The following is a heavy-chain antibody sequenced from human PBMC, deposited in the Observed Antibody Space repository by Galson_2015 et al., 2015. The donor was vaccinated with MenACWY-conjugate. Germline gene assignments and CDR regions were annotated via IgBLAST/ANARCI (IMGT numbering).Heavy chain of an antibody. CDR1: GDTFNNYA. J-gene: IGHJ3*01. V-gene: IGHV1-69*06. D-gene: IGHD3-9*01. CDR3: ARGLSRMLTSGAVLPPNDAFDF. Sequence: SVKVSCKASGDTFNNYAVNWVRQAPGQGLEWMGGFRPTFGTANYAQKFQDRLSFIADTSTSTVFMELSSLTSEDTAVYYCARGLSRMLTSGAVLPPNDAFDFWGQGSVVTVS. CDR2: FRPTFGTA.